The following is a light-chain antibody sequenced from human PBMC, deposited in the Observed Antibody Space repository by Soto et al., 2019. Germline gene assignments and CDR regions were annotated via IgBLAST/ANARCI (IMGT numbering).Light chain of an antibody. Sequence: EIVMTQSPAPLSVYPGDRATLSCRASQSVSNKLVWYQQKSGQSPRLLIYDVSNRATGVPARFSGSGSETDFTLTISGLRSEDSAVYFCQQYNNWPFSSGQGTRLEIK. CDR3: QQYNNWPFS. CDR2: DVS. V-gene: IGKV3-15*01. J-gene: IGKJ5*01. CDR1: QSVSNK.